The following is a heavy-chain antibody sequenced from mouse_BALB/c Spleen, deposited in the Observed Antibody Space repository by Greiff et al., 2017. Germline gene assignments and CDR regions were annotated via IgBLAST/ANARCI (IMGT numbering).Heavy chain of an antibody. CDR2: ISYDGSN. Sequence: EVKLEESGPGLVKPSQSLSLTCSVTGYSITSGYYWTWIRQFPGTKLEWMGYISYDGSNNYNPSLKNRISITRDTSKNQFFLKLNSVTTEDTATYYCARSYRTGYYYAMDYWGQGTSVTVSS. CDR3: ARSYRTGYYYAMDY. D-gene: IGHD2-14*01. V-gene: IGHV3-6*02. CDR1: GYSITSGYY. J-gene: IGHJ4*01.